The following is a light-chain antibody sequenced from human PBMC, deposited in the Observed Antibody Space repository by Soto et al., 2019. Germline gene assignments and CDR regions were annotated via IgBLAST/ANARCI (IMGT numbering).Light chain of an antibody. Sequence: EIVLTQSPVTLSLSPGERATLSCRASQSVSSSFLAWYQQKPGQAPRLLIYGASSRATVIPDRFSGSGSGTDFTLTISRLEPEDFAVYYCQQYGSSPLTFGGGTKVDIK. CDR1: QSVSSSF. CDR3: QQYGSSPLT. V-gene: IGKV3-20*01. J-gene: IGKJ4*01. CDR2: GAS.